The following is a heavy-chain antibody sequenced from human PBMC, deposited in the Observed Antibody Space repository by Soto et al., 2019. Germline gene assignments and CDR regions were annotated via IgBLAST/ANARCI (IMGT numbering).Heavy chain of an antibody. D-gene: IGHD6-19*01. V-gene: IGHV3-33*01. CDR1: GFTFSSYG. CDR3: ARDRYSSGWYALDY. CDR2: IWYDGSNK. J-gene: IGHJ4*02. Sequence: QVQLVESGGGVVQPGRSLRLSCAASGFTFSSYGMHWVRQAPGKGLEWVAVIWYDGSNKYYADSVKGRFTISRDNSRNTLYLQMNSMRVEGTAVYYCARDRYSSGWYALDYWGQGTLVTVSS.